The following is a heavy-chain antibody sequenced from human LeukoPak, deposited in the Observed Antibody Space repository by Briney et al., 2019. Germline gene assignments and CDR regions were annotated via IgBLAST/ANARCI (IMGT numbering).Heavy chain of an antibody. CDR2: IYYSGST. CDR1: GGSISSSSYY. D-gene: IGHD3-3*01. J-gene: IGHJ4*02. CDR3: ARHASVSGNWPRPLDY. V-gene: IGHV4-39*01. Sequence: MTSETLSLTCTVSGGSISSSSYYWGWVRQPPGKGLEWIANIYYSGSTYYSPSLRSRVTIPVDTSKNQFSLKLTSVTAADTAVYYCARHASVSGNWPRPLDYWGQGSLVTVSS.